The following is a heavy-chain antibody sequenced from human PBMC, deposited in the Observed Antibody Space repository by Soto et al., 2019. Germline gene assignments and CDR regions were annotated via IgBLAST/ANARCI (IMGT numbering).Heavy chain of an antibody. CDR3: AKAGRQWLVTSDFNY. D-gene: IGHD6-19*01. CDR2: VAHDGRNT. V-gene: IGHV3-30*18. Sequence: VLLVESGGGVVQPGRSLRLSCAASGFTFSDYAMHWVRQAPGKGLEWGAVVAHDGRNTQYADSVKGRFTISRDSSKSTVSLEMTSLRAEDTAVYSCAKAGRQWLVTSDFNYWGQGALVNVSS. J-gene: IGHJ4*02. CDR1: GFTFSDYA.